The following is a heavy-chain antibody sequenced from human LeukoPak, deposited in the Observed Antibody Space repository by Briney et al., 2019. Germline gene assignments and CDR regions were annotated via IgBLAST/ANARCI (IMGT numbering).Heavy chain of an antibody. CDR3: ARGNCGGDCSLSRYFDL. J-gene: IGHJ2*01. D-gene: IGHD2-21*02. V-gene: IGHV4-4*07. Sequence: SETLSLTCTVSGGSISSYMWTWIRQPAGKGLEWIGRIFGSGRTNYNPSLRSRVTMSVDTSKNQFSLNLNSVTAADTAVYYCARGNCGGDCSLSRYFDLWGRGTLVTVSS. CDR2: IFGSGRT. CDR1: GGSISSYM.